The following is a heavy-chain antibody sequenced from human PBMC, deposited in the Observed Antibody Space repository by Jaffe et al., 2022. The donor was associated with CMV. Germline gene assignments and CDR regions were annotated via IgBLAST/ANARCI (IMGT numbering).Heavy chain of an antibody. D-gene: IGHD3-3*01. CDR1: GYTFTTYG. CDR3: ARANDYDFWRGYRDKYHFDY. Sequence: QVHLVQSGGEVKKPGASVKVSCKASGYTFTTYGISWVRQAPGQGLEWMGWINTRNGNTNYAQNLQGRVSMTIDTATSTTYMELRSLRSDDTAVYYCARANDYDFWRGYRDKYHFDYWGQGTLVTVSS. V-gene: IGHV1-18*01. J-gene: IGHJ4*02. CDR2: INTRNGNT.